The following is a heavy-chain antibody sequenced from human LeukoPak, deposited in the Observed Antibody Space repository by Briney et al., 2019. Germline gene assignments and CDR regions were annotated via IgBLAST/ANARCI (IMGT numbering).Heavy chain of an antibody. V-gene: IGHV3-53*01. CDR2: IYSGGST. J-gene: IGHJ4*02. CDR1: EFTVSSNY. Sequence: PGGSLRLSCAASEFTVSSNYMSWVRQAPGKGLEWVSVIYSGGSTSYADSVKGRFTISRDNSKNTLYLQMNSLRAEDAAVYYCATRRDGYNSHFEYWGQGTLATVSS. D-gene: IGHD5-24*01. CDR3: ATRRDGYNSHFEY.